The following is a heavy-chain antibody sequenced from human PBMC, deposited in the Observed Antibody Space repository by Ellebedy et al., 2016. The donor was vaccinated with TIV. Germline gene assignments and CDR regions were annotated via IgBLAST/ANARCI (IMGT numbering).Heavy chain of an antibody. CDR3: ASKRFGYSSTWYRGWYFDL. J-gene: IGHJ2*01. V-gene: IGHV3-53*01. CDR1: GFTVSSNY. Sequence: PGGSLRLSCAASGFTVSSNYMSWVRQAPGRGLEWVSVIDRGGDTYYADSVTGRFVISRDNSNNTLYLQMNSLRAEDTAGYYCASKRFGYSSTWYRGWYFDLWGRGTLVTVSS. D-gene: IGHD6-13*01. CDR2: IDRGGDT.